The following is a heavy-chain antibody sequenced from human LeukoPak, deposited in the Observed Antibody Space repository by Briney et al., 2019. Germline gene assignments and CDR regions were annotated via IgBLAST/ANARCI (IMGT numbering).Heavy chain of an antibody. D-gene: IGHD6-13*01. CDR2: IYSGGTT. V-gene: IGHV3-66*01. CDR3: ASPTPNIAAAVSAY. J-gene: IGHJ4*02. CDR1: GFTVSSNY. Sequence: GGSLRLSCAASGFTVSSNYMNWVRQAPGKGLEWVSVIYSGGTTYYADSVKGRFTISRDNSKNTLYLQMNSLRAEDTAVYYCASPTPNIAAAVSAYWGQGTLVTVSS.